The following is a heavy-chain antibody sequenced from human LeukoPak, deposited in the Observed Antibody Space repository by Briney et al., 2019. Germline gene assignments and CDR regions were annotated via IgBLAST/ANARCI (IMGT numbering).Heavy chain of an antibody. J-gene: IGHJ4*02. CDR2: IDSDGSTT. CDR3: ARDTLAVAGDLDY. Sequence: PGRSLRPSCAASGFTFNSYWMHWVRHVPGKGLVWVSLIDSDGSTTTYADSVKGRFSISRDNAKNTLYLQMHSLRVEDTAVYYCARDTLAVAGDLDYWGQGTLVTVSS. CDR1: GFTFNSYW. D-gene: IGHD6-19*01. V-gene: IGHV3-74*01.